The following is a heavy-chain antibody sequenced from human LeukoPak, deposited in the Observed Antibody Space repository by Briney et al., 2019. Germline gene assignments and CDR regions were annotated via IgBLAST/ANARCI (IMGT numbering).Heavy chain of an antibody. CDR3: AKDLTGYSLKGFDY. D-gene: IGHD5-18*01. CDR2: ISGSGSTT. J-gene: IGHJ4*02. CDR1: GFSFSGYA. V-gene: IGHV3-23*01. Sequence: GGSLRLSCAASGFSFSGYAMSWVRQAPGKGLEWVSAISGSGSTTFYADSVRGWFTISRDNSKNTLYLQMNSLRADDTAVYYCAKDLTGYSLKGFDYWAQRTLVTVSS.